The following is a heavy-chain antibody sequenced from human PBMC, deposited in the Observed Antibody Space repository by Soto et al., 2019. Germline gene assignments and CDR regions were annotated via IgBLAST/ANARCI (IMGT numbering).Heavy chain of an antibody. Sequence: PSETLSLTCTVSGASINSGDYYWSWIRPPPGKGLEWIGHIYYSGSTYYNPSLKSRAGISVDSSKSQVSLKLTSVNAADTAVYFCARNVINYYRLDYWGQGALVTVSS. CDR2: IYYSGST. V-gene: IGHV4-30-4*01. CDR3: ARNVINYYRLDY. J-gene: IGHJ4*02. D-gene: IGHD3-10*01. CDR1: GASINSGDYY.